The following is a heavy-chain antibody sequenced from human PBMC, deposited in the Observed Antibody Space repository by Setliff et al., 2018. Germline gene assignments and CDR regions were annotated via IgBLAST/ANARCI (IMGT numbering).Heavy chain of an antibody. J-gene: IGHJ6*03. V-gene: IGHV1-2*06. D-gene: IGHD3-16*02. Sequence: ASVKVSCKASGYTFTGYYMHWVRQAPGQGLEWMGRINPNSGGTNYAQKFQGRVTVTRDTSISTAYMELSRLRSDDTAVYYCARVKAPALYYYMDVWGKGTTVTVSS. CDR2: INPNSGGT. CDR3: ARVKAPALYYYMDV. CDR1: GYTFTGYY.